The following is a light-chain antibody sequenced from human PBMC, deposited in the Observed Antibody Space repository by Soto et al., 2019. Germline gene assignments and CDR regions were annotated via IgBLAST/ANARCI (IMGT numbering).Light chain of an antibody. CDR1: QSVSHY. CDR3: QHRSNWPLT. Sequence: EIVLTQSPATLSLSPGERATLSCRASQSVSHYLACYQQKPGQAPRLLIYDTSNRATGIPARFSGSGSGTDFTLTISSLEPEDFAVYYCQHRSNWPLTFGGATKVEIK. V-gene: IGKV3-11*01. CDR2: DTS. J-gene: IGKJ4*01.